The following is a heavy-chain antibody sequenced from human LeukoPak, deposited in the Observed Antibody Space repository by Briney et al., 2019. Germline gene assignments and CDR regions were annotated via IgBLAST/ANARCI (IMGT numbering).Heavy chain of an antibody. D-gene: IGHD2-15*01. V-gene: IGHV1-69*05. Sequence: ASVKVSCKASGYTFTSYGISWVRQAPGQGLEWMGGIIPIFGTANYAQKFQGRVTITTDESTSTAYMELSSLRSEDTAVYYCASGKDIVVVVAADKAAEYFQHWGQGTLVTVSS. CDR2: IIPIFGTA. CDR3: ASGKDIVVVVAADKAAEYFQH. J-gene: IGHJ1*01. CDR1: GYTFTSYG.